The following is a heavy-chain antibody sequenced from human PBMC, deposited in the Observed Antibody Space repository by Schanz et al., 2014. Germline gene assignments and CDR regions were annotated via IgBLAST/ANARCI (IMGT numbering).Heavy chain of an antibody. V-gene: IGHV3-9*01. J-gene: IGHJ3*02. CDR3: ARENLNWEAFDI. CDR2: FSLDTDRI. D-gene: IGHD7-27*01. Sequence: EVQLVESGGGLVQPGGSLRLSCAGSGLNFRQYAIHWVRHAPGKGLEWVAGFSLDTDRIDYGDSVKGRFTVSRDNAKNSLYLEMTSLRGEDTAVYYCARENLNWEAFDIWGQGTTVTVSS. CDR1: GLNFRQYA.